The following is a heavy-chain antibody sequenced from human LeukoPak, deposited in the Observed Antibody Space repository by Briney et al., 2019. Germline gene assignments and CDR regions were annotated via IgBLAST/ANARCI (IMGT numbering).Heavy chain of an antibody. V-gene: IGHV4-28*01. CDR3: ARSHEEAFDI. Sequence: SETLSLTCAASGYSISSSNWWGWIRQPPGKGLEWIGYIYYSGSTYYNPSLKSRVTMLVDTSKNQFSLKLSSVTAVDTAVYYCARSHEEAFDIWGQGTMVTVSS. J-gene: IGHJ3*02. CDR2: IYYSGST. CDR1: GYSISSSNW.